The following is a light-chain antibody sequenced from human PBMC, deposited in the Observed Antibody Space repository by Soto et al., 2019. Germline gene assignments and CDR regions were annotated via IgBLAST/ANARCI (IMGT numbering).Light chain of an antibody. V-gene: IGLV2-11*01. Sequence: SALTQPRSVSGSPGQSVTISCTGTSSDIGGYNYVSWYQQHPGKAPKLMIYDVSKRPSGVPDRFSGSKSGNTASLTISGLQAEDEADFYCCSYTGNYTLVFGGGTKLTVL. CDR3: CSYTGNYTLV. J-gene: IGLJ2*01. CDR2: DVS. CDR1: SSDIGGYNY.